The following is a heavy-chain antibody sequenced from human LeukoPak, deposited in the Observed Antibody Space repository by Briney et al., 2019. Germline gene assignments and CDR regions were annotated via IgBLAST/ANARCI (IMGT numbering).Heavy chain of an antibody. CDR3: ARTSRVDTAMVRY. CDR1: GYSFTSYW. CDR2: IYPRDSDT. D-gene: IGHD5-18*01. V-gene: IGHV5-51*01. J-gene: IGHJ4*02. Sequence: GESLKISCKGSGYSFTSYWIGWVRQMPGKGLEWMGIIYPRDSDTRYSPSFQGQVTISADKSISTAYLQWSSLKASDTAMYYCARTSRVDTAMVRYWGQGTLVTVSS.